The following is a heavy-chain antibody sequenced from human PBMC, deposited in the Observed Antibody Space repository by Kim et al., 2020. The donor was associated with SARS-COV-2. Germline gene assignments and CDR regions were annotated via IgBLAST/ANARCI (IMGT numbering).Heavy chain of an antibody. Sequence: IYAQKFQGRVTMTEDTSTDPAYMELGSLRSEETAVYYCATGGEYSLSFGYWGQGTLVTVSS. CDR3: ATGGEYSLSFGY. V-gene: IGHV1-24*01. J-gene: IGHJ4*02. D-gene: IGHD5-18*01.